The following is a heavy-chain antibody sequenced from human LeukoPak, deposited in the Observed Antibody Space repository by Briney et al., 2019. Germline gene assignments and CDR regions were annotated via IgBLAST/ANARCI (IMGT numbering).Heavy chain of an antibody. Sequence: GGSLRLSXAASAFTFSDYYMSWIRQAPGKGLEWVSYISSSGTTMYYADSVKGRFTISRDNAKNSLYLQMNSLRAEDTAVYYCARERGYSYGYIDYWGQGTLVTVSS. J-gene: IGHJ4*02. CDR1: AFTFSDYY. V-gene: IGHV3-11*04. CDR2: ISSSGTTM. D-gene: IGHD5-18*01. CDR3: ARERGYSYGYIDY.